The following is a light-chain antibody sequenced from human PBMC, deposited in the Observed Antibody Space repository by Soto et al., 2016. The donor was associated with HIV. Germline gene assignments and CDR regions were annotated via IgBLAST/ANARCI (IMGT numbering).Light chain of an antibody. J-gene: IGKJ5*01. Sequence: DIQLAQSPSLLSAYVGDRVTITCRASQGISNYLAWYQQRPGMAPRLLIYAASSLQTGVPSRFSGSGSGTHFTLTVNTLQPEDFATYYCQQANSLFTFGQGTRLEIK. V-gene: IGKV1-9*01. CDR3: QQANSLFT. CDR2: AAS. CDR1: QGISNY.